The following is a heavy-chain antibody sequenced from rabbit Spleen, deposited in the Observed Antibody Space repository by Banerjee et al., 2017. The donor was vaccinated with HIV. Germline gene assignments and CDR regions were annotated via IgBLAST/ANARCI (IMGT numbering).Heavy chain of an antibody. Sequence: QEQLVESGGDLVKPGTSLTLTCTASGFTISSSDYMCWVRQAPGKGLEWIGCIYGGISGHNYYASWVKGQFTISKISSTTVDLKMTSLTAADTATYFCVRFFDLWGQGTLVTVS. CDR1: GFTISSSDY. J-gene: IGHJ4*01. CDR3: VRFFDL. CDR2: IYGGISGHN. V-gene: IGHV1S45*01.